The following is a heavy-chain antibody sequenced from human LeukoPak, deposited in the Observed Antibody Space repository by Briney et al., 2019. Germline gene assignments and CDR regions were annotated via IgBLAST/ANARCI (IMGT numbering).Heavy chain of an antibody. Sequence: SATLSLTCTVSGGSISSYYWSWIRQPPGKGLEWIGYIYYSGSTNYNPSLKSRVTISVDTSKNQFSLKLSSVTAADTAVYYCARAYSGYDPEDYWGQGTLVTVSS. CDR3: ARAYSGYDPEDY. CDR2: IYYSGST. J-gene: IGHJ4*02. D-gene: IGHD5-12*01. CDR1: GGSISSYY. V-gene: IGHV4-59*01.